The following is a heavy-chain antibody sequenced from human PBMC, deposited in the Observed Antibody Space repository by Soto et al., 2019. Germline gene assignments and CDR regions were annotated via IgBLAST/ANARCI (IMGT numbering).Heavy chain of an antibody. V-gene: IGHV3-49*04. CDR2: IRSKAYSRTT. D-gene: IGHD6-19*01. CDR3: AHRPSGWYLFDY. J-gene: IGHJ4*02. CDR1: GFTFGGYA. Sequence: GGSLRLSCTGSGFTFGGYALTWVRQAPGKGLERVGSIRSKAYSRTTEYAASVRGRFTISRDDSNSVAYLQVNSLKTEDTAVYYCAHRPSGWYLFDYWGQGTLVTVS.